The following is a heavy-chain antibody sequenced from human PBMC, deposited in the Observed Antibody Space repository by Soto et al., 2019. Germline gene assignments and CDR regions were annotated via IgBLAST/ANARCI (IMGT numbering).Heavy chain of an antibody. CDR2: IFYDGNT. J-gene: IGHJ4*02. CDR1: GGSISSGAFY. V-gene: IGHV4-30-4*01. Sequence: SETLSLTCFVSGGSISSGAFYWTWTRQPPGKGLEWIGNIFYDGNTYYSPSLESRFSISIDTSNNHFSLAVSSVTAADTAVYFCARELSGYSYGPGDMYWGQGIVVT. D-gene: IGHD5-18*01. CDR3: ARELSGYSYGPGDMY.